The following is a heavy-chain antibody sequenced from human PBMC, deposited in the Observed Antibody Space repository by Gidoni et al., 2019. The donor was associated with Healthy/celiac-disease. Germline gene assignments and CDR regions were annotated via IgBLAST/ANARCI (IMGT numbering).Heavy chain of an antibody. CDR2: IYSGGST. CDR1: VFTVSSNY. J-gene: IGHJ4*02. D-gene: IGHD3-16*01. CDR3: ARGLPLIRDGYLDY. V-gene: IGHV3-66*02. Sequence: EVQLVESGGGLVQPGGSLRLSGAASVFTVSSNYMSWVRQAPGKGLEWVSVIYSGGSTYYADSVKGRFTISRDNSKNTLYLQMNSLRAEDTAVYYCARGLPLIRDGYLDYWGQGTLVTVSS.